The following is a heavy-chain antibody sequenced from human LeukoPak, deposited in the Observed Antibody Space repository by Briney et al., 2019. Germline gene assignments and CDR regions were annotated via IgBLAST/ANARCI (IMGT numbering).Heavy chain of an antibody. CDR1: GYTFTGYY. CDR3: ARHVRWELLY. CDR2: INANSGVT. Sequence: ASVKVSCKASGYTFTGYYIHWVRRAPGRGLELMGWINANSGVTNYAQKFQGRVTMTRDTSISTAYMELRSLRSDDTALYYCARHVRWELLYWGQGTLVAVSS. V-gene: IGHV1-2*02. J-gene: IGHJ4*02. D-gene: IGHD1-26*01.